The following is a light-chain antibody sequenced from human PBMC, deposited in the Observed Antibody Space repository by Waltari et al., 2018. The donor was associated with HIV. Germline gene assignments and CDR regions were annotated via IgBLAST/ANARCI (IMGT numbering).Light chain of an antibody. CDR1: NSDVGDYTY. CDR2: EVS. CDR3: SSYTSTSIPV. V-gene: IGLV2-14*01. J-gene: IGLJ2*01. Sequence: QSALTQPAPVSGSPAPSITIPSTGTNSDVGDYTYVSWYQQHPGKAPKLMIFEVSDRPSGVSNRFSGSKSGNTASLTISGLQAEDEADYYCSSYTSTSIPVFGGGTKLTVL.